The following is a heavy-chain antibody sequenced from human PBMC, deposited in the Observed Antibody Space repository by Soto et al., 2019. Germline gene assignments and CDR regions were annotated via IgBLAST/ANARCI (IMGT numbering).Heavy chain of an antibody. V-gene: IGHV1-69*13. J-gene: IGHJ4*02. CDR2: IIPIFGTA. CDR3: ARAPTQWEVRHADY. D-gene: IGHD1-26*01. Sequence: SVKVSCKASGGTFSSYAISWVRQAPGQGLEWMGGIIPIFGTANYAQKFQGRVTITADESTSTAYMELNSLGAEDTAVYYCARAPTQWEVRHADYWGRGTLVTVSS. CDR1: GGTFSSYA.